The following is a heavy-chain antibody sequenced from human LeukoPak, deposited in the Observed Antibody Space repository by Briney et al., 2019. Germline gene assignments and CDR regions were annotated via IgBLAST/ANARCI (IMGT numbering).Heavy chain of an antibody. J-gene: IGHJ6*03. Sequence: SRTLSLTCTVSGGSISSGSYYWSWIRQPAGRGLERIGRIHTSGSTNYNPSLKSRVTISVDTSKNQFSLKLSSVTAADTAVYYRARGPLVTATPSYYYYYYMDVWGKGTTVTVSS. D-gene: IGHD2-21*02. CDR1: GGSISSGSYY. V-gene: IGHV4-61*02. CDR2: IHTSGST. CDR3: ARGPLVTATPSYYYYYYMDV.